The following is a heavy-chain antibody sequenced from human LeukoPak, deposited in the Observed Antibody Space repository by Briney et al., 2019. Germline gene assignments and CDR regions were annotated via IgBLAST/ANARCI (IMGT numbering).Heavy chain of an antibody. Sequence: GGSLRLSCAASGFTFSSYVVSWVRQAPGKGLEWVSYISSSSSTIYYADSVKGRFTISRDNAKNSLYLQMNSLRAEDTAVYYCARDAPGYSSSWYNDYWGQGTLVTVSS. CDR3: ARDAPGYSSSWYNDY. CDR2: ISSSSSTI. J-gene: IGHJ4*02. CDR1: GFTFSSYV. D-gene: IGHD6-13*01. V-gene: IGHV3-48*01.